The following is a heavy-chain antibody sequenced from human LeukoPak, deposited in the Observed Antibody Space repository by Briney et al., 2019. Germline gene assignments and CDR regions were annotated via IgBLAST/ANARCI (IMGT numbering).Heavy chain of an antibody. D-gene: IGHD2-2*01. CDR2: ISYDGSNK. V-gene: IGHV3-30-3*01. CDR3: ARDGGYCSSTSCPLGV. CDR1: GFTFSSYA. Sequence: GGSLRLSCAASGFTFSSYAMHWVRQAPGKGLEWVAVISYDGSNKYYADSVKGRFTISRDNSKNTLYLQMNSLRAEDTVVYYCARDGGYCSSTSCPLGVWGKGTTVTVSS. J-gene: IGHJ6*04.